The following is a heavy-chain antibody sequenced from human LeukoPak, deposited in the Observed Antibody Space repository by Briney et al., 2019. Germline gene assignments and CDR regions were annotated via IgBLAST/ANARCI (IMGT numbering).Heavy chain of an antibody. CDR2: IYHSGST. D-gene: IGHD4-23*01. CDR3: ARDKEDSGNSRFDY. Sequence: SGTLSLTCAVPGGSISSSNWWSWVRQPPGKGLEWIGEIYHSGSTNYNPSLKSRVTISVDKSKNQFSLKLSSVTAADTAVYYCARDKEDSGNSRFDYWGQGTLVTVSS. J-gene: IGHJ4*02. V-gene: IGHV4-4*02. CDR1: GGSISSSNW.